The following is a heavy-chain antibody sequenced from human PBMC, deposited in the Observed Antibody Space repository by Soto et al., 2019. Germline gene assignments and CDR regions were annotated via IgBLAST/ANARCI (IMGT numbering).Heavy chain of an antibody. CDR3: ARDREDDYRDFYYYMDV. D-gene: IGHD5-12*01. CDR2: VWSDGSNK. CDR1: GFKFSSHG. V-gene: IGHV3-33*01. J-gene: IGHJ6*03. Sequence: QVQLVESGGGVVQPGTSLRLSCAASGFKFSSHGMHWVRQAPGKGLEWVAVVWSDGSNKYYADSVKGRFTISRDNSMNKLYLQMKTLRAEDTAVYYCARDREDDYRDFYYYMDVWGKGTTVTVS.